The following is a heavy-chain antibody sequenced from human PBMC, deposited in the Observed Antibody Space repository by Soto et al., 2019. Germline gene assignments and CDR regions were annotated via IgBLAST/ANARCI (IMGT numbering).Heavy chain of an antibody. J-gene: IGHJ4*02. D-gene: IGHD4-17*01. CDR3: ARVGGYYGDYPNFDY. CDR2: IYYSGST. Sequence: SETLSLTCTISGGSISTYYWSWIRQPPGKGLEWLGNIYYSGSTNYNPSRKSRVTISVDTSKNLFSLKLSSVTAADTAVYYCARVGGYYGDYPNFDYWGQGTLVTVSS. V-gene: IGHV4-59*01. CDR1: GGSISTYY.